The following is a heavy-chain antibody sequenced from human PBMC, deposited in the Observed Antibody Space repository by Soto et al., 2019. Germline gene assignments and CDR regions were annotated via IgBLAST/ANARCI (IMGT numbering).Heavy chain of an antibody. V-gene: IGHV1-2*02. D-gene: IGHD3-10*01. CDR1: EYSLTNSY. CDR3: ARGSTTAVDY. J-gene: IGHJ4*02. CDR2: INFNSGGT. Sequence: ASVNVSCKSSEYSLTNSYVHWVRQAPGQGLEWMGWINFNSGGTNYAQMFQGRVTMTRDTSTTTAYMELTSLRSDDMAVYYCARGSTTAVDYWGQGALVTVSS.